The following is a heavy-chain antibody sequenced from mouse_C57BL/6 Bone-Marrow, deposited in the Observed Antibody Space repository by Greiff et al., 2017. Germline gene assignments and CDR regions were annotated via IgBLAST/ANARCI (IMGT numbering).Heavy chain of an antibody. D-gene: IGHD2-1*01. CDR1: GYTFTSYW. CDR2: IHPNSGST. Sequence: VQLQQPGAELVKPGASVKLSCKASGYTFTSYWMHWVKQRPGQGLEWIGMIHPNSGSTNYNEKFKSKATLTVDKSSSTAYMQLSSLTSEDSAVYYCATRNFYYGKGEAMDDWGKGTSVTVSS. CDR3: ATRNFYYGKGEAMDD. V-gene: IGHV1-64*01. J-gene: IGHJ4*01.